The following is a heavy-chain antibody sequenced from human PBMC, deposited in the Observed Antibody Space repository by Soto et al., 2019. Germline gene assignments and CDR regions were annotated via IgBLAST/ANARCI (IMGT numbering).Heavy chain of an antibody. V-gene: IGHV1-18*01. J-gene: IGHJ6*02. CDR1: GYTFTSYG. D-gene: IGHD1-1*01. CDR2: ISAYNGNT. Sequence: ASVKVSCKASGYTFTSYGISWVRQAPGQGLEWMGWISAYNGNTNYAQKLQGRVTMTTDTSTSTAYMELRSPISDDTAVYYCARFDWNAIYYYYGMDVWGQGTTVTVSS. CDR3: ARFDWNAIYYYYGMDV.